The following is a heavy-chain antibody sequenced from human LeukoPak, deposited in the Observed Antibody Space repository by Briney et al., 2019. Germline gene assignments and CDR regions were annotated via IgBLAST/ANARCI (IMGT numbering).Heavy chain of an antibody. V-gene: IGHV4-34*11. D-gene: IGHD1-7*01. J-gene: IGHJ4*02. CDR3: VRDRELHY. CDR2: IYNSGST. CDR1: GGSFSGYY. Sequence: SETLSLTCAVYGGSFSGYYWSWVRQPPGKGLEWIGYIYNSGSTTYNPSLKSRATISVDTSKNQFSLKLTSMTAADTAFYYCVRDRELHYWGQGILVTVSS.